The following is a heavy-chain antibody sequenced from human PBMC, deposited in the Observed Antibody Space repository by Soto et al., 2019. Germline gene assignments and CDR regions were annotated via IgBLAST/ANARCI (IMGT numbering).Heavy chain of an antibody. V-gene: IGHV3-23*01. CDR2: FSGSGDST. CDR3: ARDAGELPVVTVGVFVF. J-gene: IGHJ4*02. D-gene: IGHD3-22*01. CDR1: GFTCSNYA. Sequence: GGSLRLSCAASGFTCSNYAMSWVRQAPGKGLEWVSAFSGSGDSTFYADSVKGRFTVSRDNSKKTLYLQLNSLRDEDTAVYYCARDAGELPVVTVGVFVFWGRGTLVTSPQ.